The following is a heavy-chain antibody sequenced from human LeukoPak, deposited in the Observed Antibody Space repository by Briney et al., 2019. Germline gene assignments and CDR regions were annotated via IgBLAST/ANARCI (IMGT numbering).Heavy chain of an antibody. Sequence: PSETLSLTCAVSGGSFSGYYWSWIRQPPGKGLEWIGEINHSGSTNYNPSLKSRVTISVDTSKNQFSLKLSSVTAADTAVYYCARGEGDYGDYVVDYWGQGTLVTVSS. V-gene: IGHV4-34*01. D-gene: IGHD4-17*01. J-gene: IGHJ4*02. CDR1: GGSFSGYY. CDR3: ARGEGDYGDYVVDY. CDR2: INHSGST.